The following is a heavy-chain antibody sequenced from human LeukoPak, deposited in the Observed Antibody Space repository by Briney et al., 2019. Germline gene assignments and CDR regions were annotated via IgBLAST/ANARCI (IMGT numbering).Heavy chain of an antibody. J-gene: IGHJ4*02. D-gene: IGHD4-17*01. V-gene: IGHV4-31*11. CDR3: AREAHSTVTYYFDY. CDR2: IYYSGST. CDR1: GGSFSGYY. Sequence: PSETLSLTCAVYGGSFSGYYWSWIRQHPGKGLEWIGYIYYSGSTYYNPSLKSRVTISVDTSKNQFSLKLSSVTAADTAVYYCAREAHSTVTYYFDYWGQGTLVTVSS.